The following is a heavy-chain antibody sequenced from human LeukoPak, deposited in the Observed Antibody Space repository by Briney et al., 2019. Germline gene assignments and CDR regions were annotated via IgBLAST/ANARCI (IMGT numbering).Heavy chain of an antibody. CDR3: ARGRAGNYYNHNDY. CDR2: ISSSSTYI. V-gene: IGHV3-21*01. Sequence: PGGSLRLSCAASGFTFSSYNMNWVRQAPGKGLEWVSFISSSSTYIYNADSVKGRFTISRDNAKNTLYLQMNSLRAEDTAVYYCARGRAGNYYNHNDYWGQGTLVTVSS. CDR1: GFTFSSYN. J-gene: IGHJ4*01. D-gene: IGHD3-10*01.